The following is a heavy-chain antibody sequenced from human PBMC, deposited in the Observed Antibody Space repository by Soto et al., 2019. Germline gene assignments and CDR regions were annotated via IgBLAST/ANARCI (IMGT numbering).Heavy chain of an antibody. V-gene: IGHV4-30-2*01. CDR1: GGSISSGGYS. J-gene: IGHJ4*02. D-gene: IGHD3-22*01. CDR2: IYHSGST. CDR3: ARGGVCYYYDSSGYYFDY. Sequence: SETLSLTCAVSGGSISSGGYSWSWIRQPPGKGLEWIGYIYHSGSTYYNPSLKSRVTISVDRSKNQFSLKLSSVTAADTAVYYRARGGVCYYYDSSGYYFDYWGQRTLVTVSS.